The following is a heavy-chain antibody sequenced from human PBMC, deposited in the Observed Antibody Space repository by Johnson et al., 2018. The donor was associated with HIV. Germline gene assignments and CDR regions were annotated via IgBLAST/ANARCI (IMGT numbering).Heavy chain of an antibody. V-gene: IGHV3-9*01. D-gene: IGHD1-7*01. CDR3: AKDRELLELSHAFDS. CDR2: LSWNSISI. CDR1: GFTFDDYA. Sequence: VQLVESGGGLVQPGRSLRLYCADSGFTFDDYAMHWVRQAPGKGLEWVSGLSWNSISIRYADSVQGRFTISRDNAKNSLYLQMNSLRVEDQALYYCAKDRELLELSHAFDSWGQGTMVTVSS. J-gene: IGHJ3*02.